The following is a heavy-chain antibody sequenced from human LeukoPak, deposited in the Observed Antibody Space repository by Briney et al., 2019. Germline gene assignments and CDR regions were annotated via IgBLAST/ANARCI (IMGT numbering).Heavy chain of an antibody. CDR2: INPNSGGT. J-gene: IGHJ4*02. Sequence: GASVKVSCKASGYTFTGYYLHWVRQAPGQGLEWLGWINPNSGGTNYPPKFQGRVTMTRDTSITTAYMELSRLKSDDTAVYYCARADCSGGSCHSSDYWGRGTLVTVSS. D-gene: IGHD2-15*01. V-gene: IGHV1-2*02. CDR1: GYTFTGYY. CDR3: ARADCSGGSCHSSDY.